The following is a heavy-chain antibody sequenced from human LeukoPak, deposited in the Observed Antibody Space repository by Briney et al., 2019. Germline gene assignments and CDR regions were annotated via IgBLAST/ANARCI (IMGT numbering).Heavy chain of an antibody. D-gene: IGHD5-24*01. V-gene: IGHV4-39*01. Sequence: NPSETLSLTCTVSGGSISSSSYYWGWIRQPPGKGLEWIGSIYYSGSTYYNPSLKSRVTISVDTSKNQFSLKLSSVTAADTAVYYCATLRDGPNPGDYWGQGTLVTVSS. CDR3: ATLRDGPNPGDY. CDR1: GGSISSSSYY. CDR2: IYYSGST. J-gene: IGHJ4*02.